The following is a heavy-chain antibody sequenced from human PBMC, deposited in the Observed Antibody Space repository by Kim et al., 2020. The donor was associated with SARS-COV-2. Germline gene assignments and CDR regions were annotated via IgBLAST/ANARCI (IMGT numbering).Heavy chain of an antibody. Sequence: SETLSLTCTVSGGSISSSSYYWGWIRQPPGKVLEWIGSIYYSGSTYYNLSLKSRVTISVDMSKNQVSLKLSSVTAADTAVYYCARHWRDGLLLRVADAFDIWGQGTMVTVSS. V-gene: IGHV4-39*01. CDR3: ARHWRDGLLLRVADAFDI. CDR1: GGSISSSSYY. J-gene: IGHJ3*02. CDR2: IYYSGST. D-gene: IGHD3-22*01.